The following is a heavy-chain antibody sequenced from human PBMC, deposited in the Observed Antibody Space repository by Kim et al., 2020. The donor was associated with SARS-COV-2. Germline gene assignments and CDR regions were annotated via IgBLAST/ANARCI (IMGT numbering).Heavy chain of an antibody. J-gene: IGHJ6*02. CDR1: GYTFTSYD. V-gene: IGHV1-8*01. D-gene: IGHD3-10*01. CDR3: ARGRGPYYYYYGMDV. Sequence: ASVKVSCKASGYTFTSYDINWVRQATGQGLEWMGWMNPNSGNTGYAQKFQGRVTMTRNTSISTAYMELSSLRSEDTAVYYCARGRGPYYYYYGMDVWGQGTTVTVSS. CDR2: MNPNSGNT.